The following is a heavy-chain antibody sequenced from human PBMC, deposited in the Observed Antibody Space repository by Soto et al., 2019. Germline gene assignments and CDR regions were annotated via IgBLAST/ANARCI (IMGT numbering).Heavy chain of an antibody. CDR3: ARARFRFPTLRYFDNSYGMDV. CDR1: GGTFSSYA. Sequence: ASVKVSCKASGGTFSSYAISWLRQAPGQGLEWMGGIIPIFGTANYAQKFQGRVTITADKSTSTAYMELSSLRSEDTAVYYCARARFRFPTLRYFDNSYGMDVWGQGTTVTVSS. J-gene: IGHJ6*02. CDR2: IIPIFGTA. D-gene: IGHD3-9*01. V-gene: IGHV1-69*06.